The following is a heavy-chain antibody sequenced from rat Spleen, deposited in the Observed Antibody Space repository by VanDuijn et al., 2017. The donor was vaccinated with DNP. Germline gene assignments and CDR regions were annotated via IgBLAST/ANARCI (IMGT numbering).Heavy chain of an antibody. Sequence: EVQLQESGPGLVKPPQSLPLPCSFTGYSITSGYGWNWIRKFPGNKLEWLGSINSAGSTNYNPSLKSRISITRDTSKNQFFLQVNSVTTEDTATYYCARWSRYFDYWGQGTLVTVSS. V-gene: IGHV3-3*01. CDR3: ARWSRYFDY. CDR1: GYSITSGYG. J-gene: IGHJ3*01. CDR2: INSAGST. D-gene: IGHD1-3*01.